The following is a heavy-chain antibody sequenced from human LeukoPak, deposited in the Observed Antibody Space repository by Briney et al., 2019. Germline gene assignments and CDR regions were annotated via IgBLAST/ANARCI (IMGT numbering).Heavy chain of an antibody. Sequence: SETLTLTCTVSGGSISSYYWSWIRQPPGKGLEWVGYIYYSGSTNYKPSLKSRVTISVDTSKNQFSLKLSSVTAADTAVYYCARGGYYGSGNDFRFDPWGQGTLVTVSS. CDR3: ARGGYYGSGNDFRFDP. CDR1: GGSISSYY. CDR2: IYYSGST. J-gene: IGHJ5*02. D-gene: IGHD3-10*01. V-gene: IGHV4-59*01.